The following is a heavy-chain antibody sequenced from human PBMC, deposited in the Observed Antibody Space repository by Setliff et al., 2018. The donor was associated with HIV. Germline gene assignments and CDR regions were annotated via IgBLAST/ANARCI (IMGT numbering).Heavy chain of an antibody. CDR3: ARDRHSSGLGSYGP. CDR1: GDSISSYF. CDR2: RSTTGST. J-gene: IGHJ5*02. Sequence: PSETLSLTCTVSGDSISSYFWSWIRQSPGKGLEWIGFRSTTGSTNYNPSLRSRVTISVDTSRNQFSLRVTSVTAADTAVYFCARDRHSSGLGSYGPWGPGILVTVSS. D-gene: IGHD3-10*01. V-gene: IGHV4-4*09.